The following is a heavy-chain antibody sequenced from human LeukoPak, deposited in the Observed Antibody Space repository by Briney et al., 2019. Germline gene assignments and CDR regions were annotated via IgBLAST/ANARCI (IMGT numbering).Heavy chain of an antibody. CDR2: IYYGGTT. V-gene: IGHV4-39*07. Sequence: SETLSLTCTVSDDSISSISFYWVWVRQPPGKELEWIGSIYYGGTTYYSPSLESRVTMSLDTSKKQSSLRLRSVTAADTAVYYCVAYTSSLRWFDPWGQGTLVIVSS. D-gene: IGHD6-13*01. J-gene: IGHJ5*02. CDR3: VAYTSSLRWFDP. CDR1: DDSISSISFY.